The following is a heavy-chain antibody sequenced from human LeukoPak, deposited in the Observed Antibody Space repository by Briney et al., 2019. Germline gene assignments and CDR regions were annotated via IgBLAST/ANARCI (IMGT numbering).Heavy chain of an antibody. Sequence: GRSLRLSCAASGFTFSNYSMHWVRQTPGKGLEWVAVIWYDGSKKYYADSVKGRFTISRDDSKKKIYLQMNSLRAEDTAVYYCAKKGAVRDYYYYMDVWGKGITVTVSS. D-gene: IGHD4-23*01. CDR3: AKKGAVRDYYYYMDV. CDR2: IWYDGSKK. J-gene: IGHJ6*03. V-gene: IGHV3-33*06. CDR1: GFTFSNYS.